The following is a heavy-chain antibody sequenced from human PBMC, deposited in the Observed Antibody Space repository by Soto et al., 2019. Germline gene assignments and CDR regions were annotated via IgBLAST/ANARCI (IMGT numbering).Heavy chain of an antibody. D-gene: IGHD3-16*02. CDR1: GFTFSSYD. CDR2: IGTAGDT. Sequence: EVQLVESGGGLVQPGGSLRLSCAASGFTFSSYDMHWVRQATGKGLEWVSAIGTAGDTYYPGSVKGRFTISRENAKNSLYLQMNSLSAGDTAVYYCARALGRYSNWFDPWGQGTLVTVSS. V-gene: IGHV3-13*04. CDR3: ARALGRYSNWFDP. J-gene: IGHJ5*02.